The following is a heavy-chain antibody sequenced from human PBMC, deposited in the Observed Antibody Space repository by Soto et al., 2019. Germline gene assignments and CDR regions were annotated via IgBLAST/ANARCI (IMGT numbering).Heavy chain of an antibody. D-gene: IGHD3-22*01. J-gene: IGHJ4*02. CDR1: GYTFTRYY. CDR3: ARDLTREGDYYDRSGYYPDY. V-gene: IGHV1-46*01. Sequence: GASVKVSCKASGYTFTRYYMHWVRQAPGQGLEWMGIINPSDDATSYAEKFQGRLTMTKDTSTSTVYMEMSSLRSEDTAVYYCARDLTREGDYYDRSGYYPDYWGQGTLVTVPQ. CDR2: INPSDDAT.